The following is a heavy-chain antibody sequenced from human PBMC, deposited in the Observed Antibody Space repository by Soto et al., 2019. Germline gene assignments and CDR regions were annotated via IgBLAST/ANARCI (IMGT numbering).Heavy chain of an antibody. CDR1: GFTFSSYW. J-gene: IGHJ6*02. CDR3: ARVWIVLMPPEGMDV. CDR2: INSDGSST. D-gene: IGHD2-8*01. Sequence: GSLRLSCAASGFTFSSYWMHWVRQAPGKGLVWVSRINSDGSSTSYADSVKGRFTISRDNAKNTLYLQMNSLRAEDTAVYYCARVWIVLMPPEGMDVWGQGTTVTVSS. V-gene: IGHV3-74*01.